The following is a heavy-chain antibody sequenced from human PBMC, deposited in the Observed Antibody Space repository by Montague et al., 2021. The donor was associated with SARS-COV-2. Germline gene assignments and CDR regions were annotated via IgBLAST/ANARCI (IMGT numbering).Heavy chain of an antibody. Sequence: SLRLSCAASGFTFSSYSMNWVRQAPGKGLEWVSSISRSRSYIYYADSVKGRFTISRDNAKNSLYLQMNSLRAEDTAVYYCASSRAAGTVYYYYGTDVWGQGTTVTVSS. V-gene: IGHV3-21*01. CDR2: ISRSRSYI. CDR1: GFTFSSYS. CDR3: ASSRAAGTVYYYYGTDV. J-gene: IGHJ6*02. D-gene: IGHD6-13*01.